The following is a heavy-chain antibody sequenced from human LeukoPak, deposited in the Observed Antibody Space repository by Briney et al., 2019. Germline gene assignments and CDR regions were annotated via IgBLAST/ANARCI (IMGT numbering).Heavy chain of an antibody. V-gene: IGHV3-23*01. J-gene: IGHJ4*02. CDR3: AKDRVGAILYFDY. Sequence: GGSLRLSCAASGFTFSSYGMSWVRQAPGKGLEWVAAITGSADITYYADSVKGRFTISRDNSKNTLYLQMNSLRAEDTALYYCAKDRVGAILYFDYWGQGTLVTVSS. CDR1: GFTFSSYG. CDR2: ITGSADIT. D-gene: IGHD1-26*01.